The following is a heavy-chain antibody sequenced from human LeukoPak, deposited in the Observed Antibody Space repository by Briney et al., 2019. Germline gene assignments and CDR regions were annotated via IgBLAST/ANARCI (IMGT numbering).Heavy chain of an antibody. V-gene: IGHV1-8*01. D-gene: IGHD2-15*01. Sequence: GASVKVSCKASGYTFTSYDINWVRQATGQGLEWMGWMNPNSGNTGYAQKFQGRVTMTRDTSISTAYMELSSLRSEDTAVYYCARGLGYCSGGSCKPRGYWGQGTLVTVSS. CDR3: ARGLGYCSGGSCKPRGY. J-gene: IGHJ4*02. CDR1: GYTFTSYD. CDR2: MNPNSGNT.